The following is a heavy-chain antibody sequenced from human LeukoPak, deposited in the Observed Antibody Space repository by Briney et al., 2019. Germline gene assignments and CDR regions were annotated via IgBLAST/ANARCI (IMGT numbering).Heavy chain of an antibody. CDR1: GFTFSNYA. D-gene: IGHD3-3*01. J-gene: IGHJ4*02. Sequence: GGSLRLSCAASGFTFSNYAMHWVRQAPGKGLDWVAVISHDGSNINYADSVKGRFTISRDNSKNTVYLQMNSLRGEDTAVYYCATPWAPFGVRNSLHVGFDHWGQGTLVTVSS. CDR2: ISHDGSNI. V-gene: IGHV3-30-3*01. CDR3: ATPWAPFGVRNSLHVGFDH.